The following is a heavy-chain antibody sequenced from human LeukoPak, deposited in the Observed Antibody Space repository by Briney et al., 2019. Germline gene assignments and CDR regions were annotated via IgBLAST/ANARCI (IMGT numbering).Heavy chain of an antibody. CDR1: GFTFSSYA. CDR3: AKDAVFSGWYECFDY. CDR2: ISGSGGST. J-gene: IGHJ4*02. V-gene: IGHV3-23*01. Sequence: GGSLRLSCAASGFTFSSYAMSWVRQAPGKGLEWVSAISGSGGSTYYADSVKGRFTISRDNSKNTLYLQMNSPRAEDTAVYYCAKDAVFSGWYECFDYWGQGTLVTVSS. D-gene: IGHD6-19*01.